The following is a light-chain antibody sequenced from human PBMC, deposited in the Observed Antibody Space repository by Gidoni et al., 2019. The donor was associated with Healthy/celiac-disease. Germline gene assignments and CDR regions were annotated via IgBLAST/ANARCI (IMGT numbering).Light chain of an antibody. CDR3: QQYGSSPFGTWT. Sequence: EIVLTQSPGTLSLSPGERATLSCRASQSVSSSYLAWYQQKPGQAPRRLIYGASSRATGIPDRFSGSGSGTDFTLTISRLEPEDFAVYYCQQYGSSPFGTWTFGQGTKVEIK. J-gene: IGKJ1*01. CDR2: GAS. CDR1: QSVSSSY. V-gene: IGKV3-20*01.